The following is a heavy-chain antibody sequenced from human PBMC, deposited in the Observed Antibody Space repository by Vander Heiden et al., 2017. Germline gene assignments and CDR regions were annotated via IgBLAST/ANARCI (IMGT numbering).Heavy chain of an antibody. V-gene: IGHV3-48*03. D-gene: IGHD6-6*01. J-gene: IGHJ4*02. CDR3: ARQQRLSPSSDFFDY. CDR2: ISSRGDTV. CDR1: GFNFNTYE. Sequence: EVHLVESGAALVQPGGSLRLSCSASGFNFNTYEMNWVSQAPGKGLEWVSDISSRGDTVFYADSVKSRFSVTRDNARNSLFLQMNNLRADDTAIYYCARQQRLSPSSDFFDYWGPGTLVTVSS.